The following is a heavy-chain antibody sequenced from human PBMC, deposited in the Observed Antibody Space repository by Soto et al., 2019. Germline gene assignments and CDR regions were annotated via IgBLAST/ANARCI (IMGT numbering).Heavy chain of an antibody. V-gene: IGHV1-18*01. CDR2: ISPYNCDT. CDR1: GYTFTLFG. Sequence: QVQLVQSGAEVKKPGASVKVSGTTSGYTFTLFGITWVRQALGQGLEWMGWISPYNCDTKSAEKLEGRVNLTPDTSTDTAYMELTSLTSDDTAECYCASGGQYLYFDYWGQGTLVTVSS. CDR3: ASGGQYLYFDY. J-gene: IGHJ4*02. D-gene: IGHD2-2*02.